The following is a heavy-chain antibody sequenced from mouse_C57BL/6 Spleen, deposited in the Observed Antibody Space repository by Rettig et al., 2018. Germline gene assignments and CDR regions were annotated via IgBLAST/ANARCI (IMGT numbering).Heavy chain of an antibody. Sequence: LEWIGYIYIGNGYTEYNEKFKGKATLTSDTSSSTAYMQLSSLTSEDSAIYFCARVFTTVVARYFDVWGTGTTVTVSS. CDR2: IYIGNGYT. J-gene: IGHJ1*03. D-gene: IGHD1-1*01. CDR3: ARVFTTVVARYFDV. V-gene: IGHV1-58*01.